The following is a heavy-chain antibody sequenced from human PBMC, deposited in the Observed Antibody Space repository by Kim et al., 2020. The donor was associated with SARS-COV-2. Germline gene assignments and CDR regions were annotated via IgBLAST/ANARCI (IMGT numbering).Heavy chain of an antibody. V-gene: IGHV3-15*01. CDR2: IKSKTDGETT. J-gene: IGHJ4*02. Sequence: GGSLRLSCAASGFSFSHAWMSWIRQATGKGLEWVGRIKSKTDGETTDYAAPVKGRFTISRDDSKNTLYLQMNSLKTEDTAVYYCTPVGYCSGGSCPAGDYWGQGTLVTVSS. CDR1: GFSFSHAW. CDR3: TPVGYCSGGSCPAGDY. D-gene: IGHD2-15*01.